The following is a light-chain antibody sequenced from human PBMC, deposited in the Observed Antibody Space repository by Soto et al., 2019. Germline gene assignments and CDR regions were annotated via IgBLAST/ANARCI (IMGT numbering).Light chain of an antibody. CDR1: QSVRSY. CDR2: GAS. CDR3: QQYGDMWT. V-gene: IGKV3-20*01. J-gene: IGKJ1*01. Sequence: EIVVTQSPATLSLSPGERATLSCRASQSVRSYVAWYQQQPGQAPRLLIHGASRRATGIPDRFSGSGSGTDFTLTINRLEPEDFAVYFCQQYGDMWTFGQGTKVDIK.